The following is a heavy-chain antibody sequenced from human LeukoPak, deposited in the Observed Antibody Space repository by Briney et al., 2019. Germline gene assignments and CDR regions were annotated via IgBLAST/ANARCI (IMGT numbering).Heavy chain of an antibody. CDR3: AKDSNGAGSYIDY. Sequence: PGGSLRLSCAASGFTFDDYAMHWVRHAPGKGLEWVSLISEDGENSYYAQSVKGRFTISRDNSKNSLYLQMNRLTIEDTAIYYCAKDSNGAGSYIDYWGQGTLVTVSS. CDR1: GFTFDDYA. V-gene: IGHV3-43*02. J-gene: IGHJ4*02. CDR2: ISEDGENS. D-gene: IGHD3-10*01.